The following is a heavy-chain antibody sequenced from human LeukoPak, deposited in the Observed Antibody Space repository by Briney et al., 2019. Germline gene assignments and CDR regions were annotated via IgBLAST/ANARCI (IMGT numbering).Heavy chain of an antibody. V-gene: IGHV3-48*03. CDR3: ARDTGGYLRN. D-gene: IGHD5-12*01. CDR1: GFTFSSYE. CDR2: ISSSGTTI. Sequence: PGGSLRLSCAASGFTFSSYEMQWVRQAPGKGLEWLSYISSSGTTIYYADSVKGRFTISRDNAKNSLYLQMNSLRAEDTAVYYCARDTGGYLRNWGQGTLVTVSS. J-gene: IGHJ4*02.